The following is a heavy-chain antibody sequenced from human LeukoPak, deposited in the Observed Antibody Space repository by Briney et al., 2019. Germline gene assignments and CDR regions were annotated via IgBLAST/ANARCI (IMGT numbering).Heavy chain of an antibody. CDR3: AKTSYYYYYMDV. Sequence: GGTLRLSCAASGFTFSSYGMSWVRQAPGKGLEWVSAISGSGGSTYYADSVKGRFTISRDNSKNTLYLQMNSLRAEDTAVYYCAKTSYYYYYMDVWAKGPRSPSP. CDR2: ISGSGGST. CDR1: GFTFSSYG. J-gene: IGHJ6*03. V-gene: IGHV3-23*01.